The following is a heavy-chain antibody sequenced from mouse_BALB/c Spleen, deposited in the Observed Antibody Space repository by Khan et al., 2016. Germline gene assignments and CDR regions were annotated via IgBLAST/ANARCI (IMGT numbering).Heavy chain of an antibody. D-gene: IGHD2-1*01. CDR3: ARDYGNYYHAIDY. CDR1: GFTFSSYA. CDR2: ISSGGSYT. Sequence: EVELVGSGGGLVKPGGSLKLSCAASGFTFSSYAMSWVRQSPEKRLEWVAEISSGGSYTYYPDTVTGRFTISRDNAKNTLYLEMSSLRSEDTAMYYCARDYGNYYHAIDYWGQGTSSTVSS. J-gene: IGHJ4*01. V-gene: IGHV5-9-4*01.